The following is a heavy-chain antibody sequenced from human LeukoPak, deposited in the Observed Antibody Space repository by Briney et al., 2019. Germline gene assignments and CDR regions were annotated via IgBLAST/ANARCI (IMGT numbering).Heavy chain of an antibody. CDR3: ASRLADYGMDV. J-gene: IGHJ6*02. D-gene: IGHD2-21*01. CDR1: GGSFGGYY. CDR2: IYHSGST. V-gene: IGHV4-34*01. Sequence: SETLSLTCAVYGGSFGGYYWSWIRQPPGKGLEWIGYIYHSGSTYYNPSLKSRVTISVDRSKNQFSLKLSSVTAADTAVYYCASRLADYGMDVWGQGTTVTVSS.